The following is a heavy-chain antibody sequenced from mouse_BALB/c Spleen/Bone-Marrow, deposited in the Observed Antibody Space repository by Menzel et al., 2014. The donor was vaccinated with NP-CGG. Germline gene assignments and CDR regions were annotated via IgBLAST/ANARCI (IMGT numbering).Heavy chain of an antibody. CDR2: IWAGGST. V-gene: IGHV2-9*02. CDR3: ARALDSSGYGFAY. J-gene: IGHJ3*01. CDR1: GFSLTSYG. Sequence: VMLVESGPGLVAPSQSLSITCTVSGFSLTSYGVHWVRQPPGKGLEWLGVIWAGGSTNYNSALMSRLSISKDNSKSQVFLKMNSLQTDDTAVYYCARALDSSGYGFAYWGQGTLVTVSA. D-gene: IGHD3-2*01.